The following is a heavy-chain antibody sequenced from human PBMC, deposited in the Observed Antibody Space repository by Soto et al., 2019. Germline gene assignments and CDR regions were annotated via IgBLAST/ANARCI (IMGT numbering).Heavy chain of an antibody. Sequence: SLRLSCAASGFTFSSYWMSWVRQAPGKGLEWVANIKQDGSEKYYVDSVKGRFTISRDNAKNSLYLQMNSLRAEDTAVYYCARVNDFWSGYYSPNYYYYYMDVWGKGTTVTVSS. V-gene: IGHV3-7*01. J-gene: IGHJ6*03. D-gene: IGHD3-3*01. CDR1: GFTFSSYW. CDR3: ARVNDFWSGYYSPNYYYYYMDV. CDR2: IKQDGSEK.